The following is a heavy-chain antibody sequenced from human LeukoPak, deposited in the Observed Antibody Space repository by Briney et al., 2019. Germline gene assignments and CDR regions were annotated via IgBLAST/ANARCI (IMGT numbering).Heavy chain of an antibody. CDR1: GFTFSSYG. CDR3: AKEDNYGSGSYYYYYYMDV. D-gene: IGHD3-10*01. V-gene: IGHV3-30*02. Sequence: GGSLRLSCAASGFTFSSYGMHWVRQAPGKGLEWVAFIRYDGSNKYYADSVKGRFTISRDNSKNTLYLQMNSLRAEDTAVYYCAKEDNYGSGSYYYYYYMDVWGKGTTVTVSS. J-gene: IGHJ6*03. CDR2: IRYDGSNK.